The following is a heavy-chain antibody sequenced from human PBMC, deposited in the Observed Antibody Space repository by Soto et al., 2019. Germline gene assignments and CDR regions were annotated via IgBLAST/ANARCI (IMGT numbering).Heavy chain of an antibody. CDR1: GFSLRTSGMG. V-gene: IGHV2-5*01. Sequence: QITLKESGPTLVKPTQTLTLTCTFSGFSLRTSGMGVGWIRQPPGKALEWLALIYWNADKRYSPSLKSRVTITHDTSRNNVVFTGTKIDPVDTGPYYGAHRQTFGGNDGIDSRGQGTPVVVS. D-gene: IGHD3-16*01. CDR3: AHRQTFGGNDGIDS. CDR2: IYWNADK. J-gene: IGHJ1*01.